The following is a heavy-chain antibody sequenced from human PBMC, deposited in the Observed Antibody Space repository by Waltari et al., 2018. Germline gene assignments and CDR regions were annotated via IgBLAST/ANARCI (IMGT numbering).Heavy chain of an antibody. CDR1: GGSFSGYY. D-gene: IGHD3-22*01. CDR3: AREKEGDSCFDY. V-gene: IGHV4-34*01. J-gene: IGHJ4*02. Sequence: QVQLQQWGAGLLKPSETLSLTCAVYGGSFSGYYWSWIRQPPGKGLEWIGEITHSVTTNYNPSLKSRVTISVDTSKNQFSLKLSSVTAADTAVYYCAREKEGDSCFDYWGQGTLVTVSS. CDR2: ITHSVTT.